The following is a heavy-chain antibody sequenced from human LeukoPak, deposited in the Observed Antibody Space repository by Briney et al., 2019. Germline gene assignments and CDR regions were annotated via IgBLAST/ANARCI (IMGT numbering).Heavy chain of an antibody. V-gene: IGHV5-51*01. CDR3: ASTITYSSGWYPGAFDI. D-gene: IGHD6-19*01. CDR2: IYPGDSDT. Sequence: GESLKISCQGSGYSFTSYWIGWVRQMPGKGLEWMEIIYPGDSDTRYSPSFQGQVTISADKSISTAYLQWSSLKASDAAMYYCASTITYSSGWYPGAFDIWGQGTMVTVSS. CDR1: GYSFTSYW. J-gene: IGHJ3*02.